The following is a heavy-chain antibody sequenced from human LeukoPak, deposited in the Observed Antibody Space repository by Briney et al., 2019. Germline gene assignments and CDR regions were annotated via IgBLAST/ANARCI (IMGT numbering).Heavy chain of an antibody. V-gene: IGHV1-2*02. CDR2: INPNSGGT. CDR1: GYTFTGYY. J-gene: IGHJ5*02. Sequence: ASVKVSCTASGYTFTGYYMHWVRHAPGQGLGWMGWINPNSGGTNYAQKFQGRATMTRDTSISTAYMELSRLRSDDTAVYYCARVAGPYSSGWYGWFDPWGQGTLVTVSP. CDR3: ARVAGPYSSGWYGWFDP. D-gene: IGHD6-13*01.